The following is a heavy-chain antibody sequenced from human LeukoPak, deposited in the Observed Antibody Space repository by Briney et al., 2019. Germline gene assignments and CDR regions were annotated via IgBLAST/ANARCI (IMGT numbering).Heavy chain of an antibody. J-gene: IGHJ4*02. Sequence: SQTLSLTCTVSGGSISSSGYYWIWIRQPAGKGLEWIGRMYTSGTLNYNPSLQNRVTISVDTSKNHLSLKLSSVTAADTAVYYCARGTALGDWGQGTLVTVSS. V-gene: IGHV4-61*02. CDR1: GGSISSSGYY. CDR3: ARGTALGD. D-gene: IGHD2-21*02. CDR2: MYTSGTL.